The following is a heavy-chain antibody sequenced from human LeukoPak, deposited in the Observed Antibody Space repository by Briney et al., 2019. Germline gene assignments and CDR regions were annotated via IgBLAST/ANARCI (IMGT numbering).Heavy chain of an antibody. CDR2: INHSGST. V-gene: IGHV4-34*01. J-gene: IGHJ6*02. Sequence: ETLSLTCAXYGGSFXGYYWSWIRQPPGKGLEWIGEINHSGSTNYNPSLKSRVTISVDTSKNQFSLKLSSVTAADTAVYYCARDYYYYGMDVWGQGTTVTVSS. CDR3: ARDYYYYGMDV. CDR1: GGSFXGYY.